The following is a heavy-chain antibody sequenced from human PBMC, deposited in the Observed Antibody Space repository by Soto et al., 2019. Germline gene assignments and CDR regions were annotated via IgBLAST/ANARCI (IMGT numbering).Heavy chain of an antibody. V-gene: IGHV3-21*01. D-gene: IGHD6-25*01. CDR1: GFTFSSYC. CDR3: ASGPLRGSGTDWFDP. J-gene: IGHJ5*02. CDR2: ISSSSSYI. Sequence: EVQLAESGGGLVKPGGSLTLSCAASGFTFSSYCMNWVRQAPGKGLEWVSSISSSSSYIYYADSVKGLFTIARDNAKNSLYLHMISLRAEDTAVYYSASGPLRGSGTDWFDPWGQGTLVTVSS.